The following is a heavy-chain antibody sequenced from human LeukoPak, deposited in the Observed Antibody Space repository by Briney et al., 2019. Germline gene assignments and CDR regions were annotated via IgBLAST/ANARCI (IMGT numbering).Heavy chain of an antibody. CDR3: ARRGMVLWFGELLDY. CDR1: GGSFSGYY. V-gene: IGHV4-34*01. D-gene: IGHD3-10*01. CDR2: INHSGST. J-gene: IGHJ4*02. Sequence: PSETLSLTCAVYGGSFSGYYWSWIRQPPGKGREWIGEINHSGSTNYNPSLKSRVTISVDTSKNQFSLKLSSVTAADTAVYCCARRGMVLWFGELLDYWGQGTLVTDCS.